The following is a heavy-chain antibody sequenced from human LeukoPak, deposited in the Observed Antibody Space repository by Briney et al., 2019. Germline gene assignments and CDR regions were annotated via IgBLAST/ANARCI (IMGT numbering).Heavy chain of an antibody. CDR2: IYYSGST. V-gene: IGHV4-59*08. Sequence: SETLSLTCTVSGGSISSYYWSWIRQPPGKGLEWIGYIYYSGSTNYNPSLKSRVTISVDTSKNQFSLKLSSVTAADTAVYYCARTGPYYDILTGYQTHDAFDIWGQGTMVTVSS. CDR3: ARTGPYYDILTGYQTHDAFDI. D-gene: IGHD3-9*01. CDR1: GGSISSYY. J-gene: IGHJ3*02.